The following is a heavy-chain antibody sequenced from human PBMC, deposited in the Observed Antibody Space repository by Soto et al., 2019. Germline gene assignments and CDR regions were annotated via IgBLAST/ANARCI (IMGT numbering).Heavy chain of an antibody. J-gene: IGHJ6*02. Sequence: ASVKVSCKASGYTFTSYDINWVRQATGQGLEWMGWMNPNSGNTGYAQKFQGRVTMTRNTSISTAYMELSSLRSEDTAVYYCARSFGVVTSYYYYYGMDVWGQGSTVTVSS. D-gene: IGHD3-3*01. CDR1: GYTFTSYD. V-gene: IGHV1-8*01. CDR3: ARSFGVVTSYYYYYGMDV. CDR2: MNPNSGNT.